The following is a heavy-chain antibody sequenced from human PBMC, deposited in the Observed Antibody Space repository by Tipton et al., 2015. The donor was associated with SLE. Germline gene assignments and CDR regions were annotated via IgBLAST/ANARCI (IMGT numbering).Heavy chain of an antibody. Sequence: QSGAEVKKPGASVKVSCKASGYTFTGYYMHWVRQAPGQGLEWMGRINPNSGGTNYAQKFQGRVTITRDTSISTAYMELSRLRSDDTAVYYCAREEPIVATPLDYWGQGTLVTVPS. J-gene: IGHJ4*02. CDR3: AREEPIVATPLDY. CDR1: GYTFTGYY. V-gene: IGHV1-2*06. CDR2: INPNSGGT. D-gene: IGHD5-12*01.